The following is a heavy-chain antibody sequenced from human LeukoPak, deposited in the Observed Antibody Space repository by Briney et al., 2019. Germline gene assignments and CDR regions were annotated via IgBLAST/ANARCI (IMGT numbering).Heavy chain of an antibody. CDR1: GFTFSSYS. CDR3: AKGPRTVRFGDRHKGIFDY. Sequence: GGSLRLSCAASGFTFSSYSMNWVRQAPGKGLEWVSFISSSSSYIYYADSMKGRFTISRDNGKNMLYLQMNSLRAEDTAVYYCAKGPRTVRFGDRHKGIFDYWGQGTLVTVSS. J-gene: IGHJ4*02. D-gene: IGHD3-10*01. V-gene: IGHV3-21*04. CDR2: ISSSSSYI.